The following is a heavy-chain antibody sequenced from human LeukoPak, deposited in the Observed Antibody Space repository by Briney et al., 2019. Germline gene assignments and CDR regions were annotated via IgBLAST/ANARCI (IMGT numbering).Heavy chain of an antibody. CDR1: GFTVSSNY. CDR2: IKSDGSST. Sequence: GGSLRLSCAASGFTVSSNYMSWVRQAPGKGLVWVSRIKSDGSSTSYADPVKGRFTISRDNAKNTLYLQVNSLRAEDTAVYYCARDRGDYFDYWGQGTLVTVSS. D-gene: IGHD3-10*01. CDR3: ARDRGDYFDY. V-gene: IGHV3-74*01. J-gene: IGHJ4*02.